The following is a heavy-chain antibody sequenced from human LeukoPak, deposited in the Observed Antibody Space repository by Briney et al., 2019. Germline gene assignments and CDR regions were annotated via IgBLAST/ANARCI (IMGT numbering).Heavy chain of an antibody. V-gene: IGHV3-33*01. D-gene: IGHD2-2*01. J-gene: IGHJ4*02. CDR3: ARDKSTSCYCFDY. CDR1: GFTFSSHG. Sequence: GGSLRLSCAASGFTFSSHGMHWVRQAPGKGLEWVAVIWYDGSYKYYADSVKGRFTISRDNSNSTLYLQMNSLRAEDTAVYYCARDKSTSCYCFDYWGQGTLVTVSS. CDR2: IWYDGSYK.